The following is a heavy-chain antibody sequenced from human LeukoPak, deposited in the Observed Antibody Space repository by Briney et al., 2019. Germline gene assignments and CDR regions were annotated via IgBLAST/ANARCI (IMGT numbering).Heavy chain of an antibody. CDR1: GYTFTSYY. CDR3: AKNPYEYYFDY. J-gene: IGHJ4*02. CDR2: INPSGGST. V-gene: IGHV1-46*01. Sequence: GASVKVSCKASGYTFTSYYMHWVRQAPGQGLEWMGIINPSGGSTSYAQKFQGRVTMTRDTSVNTAYMELSRLRTDDTAVYYCAKNPYEYYFDYWGQGTLVTVSS. D-gene: IGHD5-12*01.